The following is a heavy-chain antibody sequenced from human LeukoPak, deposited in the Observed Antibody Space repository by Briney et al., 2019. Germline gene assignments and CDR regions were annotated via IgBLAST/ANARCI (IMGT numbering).Heavy chain of an antibody. J-gene: IGHJ3*01. CDR3: ARDEDCTVTGCLQGEDAFDV. CDR1: GFTFSIYS. Sequence: TGGSLRLSCAVSGFTFSIYSMNWVRQAPGKGLEWVASIISRSVYIYYADSLRGRFTISRDNAENSLYLQMNSLRAEDTAMYYCARDEDCTVTGCLQGEDAFDVWGQGTMVTVSS. V-gene: IGHV3-21*01. CDR2: IISRSVYI. D-gene: IGHD2-8*02.